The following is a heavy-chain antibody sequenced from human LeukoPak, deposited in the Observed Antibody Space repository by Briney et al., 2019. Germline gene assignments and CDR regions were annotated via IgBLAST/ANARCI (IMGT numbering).Heavy chain of an antibody. D-gene: IGHD5-24*01. CDR1: GFSFRSSW. J-gene: IGHJ4*02. CDR3: AAWTDRGYNF. V-gene: IGHV3-7*01. CDR2: INPEGSQT. Sequence: GESLKISCAASGFSFRSSWMNWVRPAPGRGLQWVANINPEGSQTRFVDSVMGRFTMSKDNIKTSLYLQMNSLRVEDTAVFYCAAWTDRGYNFWGQGTVVTVSS.